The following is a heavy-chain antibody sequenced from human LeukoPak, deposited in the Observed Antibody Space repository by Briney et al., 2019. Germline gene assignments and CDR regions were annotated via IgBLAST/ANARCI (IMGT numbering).Heavy chain of an antibody. D-gene: IGHD3-10*01. CDR3: ARDGGSGSYPYYFDY. J-gene: IGHJ4*02. Sequence: RTGGSLRLSCAASGFTFSSYAMSWVRQAPGKGLEWVSAISGSGGSTYYADSVRGRFTISRDNAKNSLYLQMNSLRDEDTAVYYCARDGGSGSYPYYFDYWGQGTLVTVSS. CDR2: ISGSGGST. CDR1: GFTFSSYA. V-gene: IGHV3-23*01.